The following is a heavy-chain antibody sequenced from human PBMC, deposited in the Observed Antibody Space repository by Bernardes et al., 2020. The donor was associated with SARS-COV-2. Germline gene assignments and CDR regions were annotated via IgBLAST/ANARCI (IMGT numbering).Heavy chain of an antibody. Sequence: SETLSLTCSVSGDSITSNYWGCIRQPPGKGLEWIGDIYFTGRTNYNLSLMSRVTISVATSKKVFSLNLRSVAAADTAVYYCARGYAYYYDTTGNYPYVSFDVWGQGTTVTVSS. V-gene: IGHV4-59*01. CDR1: GDSITSNY. J-gene: IGHJ3*01. D-gene: IGHD3-22*01. CDR2: IYFTGRT. CDR3: ARGYAYYYDTTGNYPYVSFDV.